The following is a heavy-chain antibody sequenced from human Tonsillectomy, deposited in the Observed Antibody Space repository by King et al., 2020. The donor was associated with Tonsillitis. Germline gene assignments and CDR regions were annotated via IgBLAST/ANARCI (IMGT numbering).Heavy chain of an antibody. CDR2: INSDGSST. Sequence: GQLVQSGGGLVQPGGSLRLSCAASGFTFSRYWMHWVRQAPGKGLVWVSRINSDGSSTTYADSVKGRFTISRDNAKNTLYLQMNSLMTGHSPGYYGMDVWGQGTTVTVSS. V-gene: IGHV3-74*02. J-gene: IGHJ6*02. CDR1: GFTFSRYW. CDR3: MDV.